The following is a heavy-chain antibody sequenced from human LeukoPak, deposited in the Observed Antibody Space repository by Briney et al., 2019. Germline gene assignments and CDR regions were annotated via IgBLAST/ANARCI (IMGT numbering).Heavy chain of an antibody. J-gene: IGHJ4*02. CDR2: IGGGGPTT. D-gene: IGHD6-19*01. CDR3: ARGFLGGTDQYLDS. Sequence: GGSLRPSCAASGFTFSTYAMNWVRQAPAKGLEWVSTIGGGGPTTDYADSVKDRFTISRDNSKNTLYLQMNSLRAEDTAVYFCARGFLGGTDQYLDSWGQGTLVTVSS. V-gene: IGHV3-23*01. CDR1: GFTFSTYA.